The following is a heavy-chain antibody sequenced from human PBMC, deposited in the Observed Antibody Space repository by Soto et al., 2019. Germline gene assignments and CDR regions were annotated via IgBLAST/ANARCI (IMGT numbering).Heavy chain of an antibody. V-gene: IGHV3-21*01. CDR2: ISSSSSYI. Sequence: PGGSLRLSCAASGCTFISYSMNWVRQAPGKGLEWVSSISSSSSYIYYADSVKGRFTISRDNAKNSLYLQMNSLRAEDTAVYYCARDCAVVTASCPTKDAFDIWGQGTMVTVSS. CDR3: ARDCAVVTASCPTKDAFDI. J-gene: IGHJ3*02. D-gene: IGHD2-21*02. CDR1: GCTFISYS.